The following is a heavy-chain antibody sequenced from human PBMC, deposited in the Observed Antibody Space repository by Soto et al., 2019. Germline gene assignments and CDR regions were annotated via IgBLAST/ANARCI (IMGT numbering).Heavy chain of an antibody. D-gene: IGHD5-18*01. V-gene: IGHV1-69*13. Sequence: ASVKVSCKASGGTFSSYAISWVRQAPGQGLEWMGGIIPIFGTANYAQKFQGRVTITADESTSTAYMELSSLRSEDTAVYYCARGTDTAMAIYYYYYGMDVWGQGTTVTVSS. CDR2: IIPIFGTA. J-gene: IGHJ6*02. CDR1: GGTFSSYA. CDR3: ARGTDTAMAIYYYYYGMDV.